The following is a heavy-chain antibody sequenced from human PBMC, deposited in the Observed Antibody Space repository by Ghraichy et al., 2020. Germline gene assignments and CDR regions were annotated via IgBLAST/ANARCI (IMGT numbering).Heavy chain of an antibody. J-gene: IGHJ6*02. CDR3: TQLGV. CDR1: GLTINTYW. Sequence: LSLTCAASGLTINTYWMHWVRQAPGKGLVWVLRTSRDGKTTTYADSVKGRFTVSRDNAKNILYLEMNSLRAEDTAVYYCTQLGVWGQGTTVTVSS. CDR2: TSRDGKTT. V-gene: IGHV3-74*01.